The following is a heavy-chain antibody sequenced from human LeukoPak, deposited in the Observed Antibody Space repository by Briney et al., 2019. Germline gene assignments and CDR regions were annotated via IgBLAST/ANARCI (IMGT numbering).Heavy chain of an antibody. CDR1: RYIFTDCY. Sequence: ASVKVSCKASRYIFTDCYVLWVRQAPGQGLEWMGWINPNSGGTNYAQKFQGRVTMTRDTSISTTYMDLSRLRSDDTAVYYCARAPYCDSTSCYTGNNWFDPWGQGTLVTVSS. J-gene: IGHJ5*02. D-gene: IGHD2-2*02. V-gene: IGHV1-2*02. CDR3: ARAPYCDSTSCYTGNNWFDP. CDR2: INPNSGGT.